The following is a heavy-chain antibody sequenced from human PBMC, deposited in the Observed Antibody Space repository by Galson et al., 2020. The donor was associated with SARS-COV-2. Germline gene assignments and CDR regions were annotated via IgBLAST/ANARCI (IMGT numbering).Heavy chain of an antibody. CDR2: ISHSGST. J-gene: IGHJ6*03. V-gene: IGHV4-34*01. Sequence: SETLSLTCAVYGGSFSDYSRTWVRQPPGKGLEWIGEISHSGSTNYSPSLKSRVFMSVDTSKNQFSLKVRSVTAADTAVYYCARGGSRPIMAFDYYYFYMDVWGKGTTVTVSS. CDR1: GGSFSDYS. CDR3: ARGGSRPIMAFDYYYFYMDV. D-gene: IGHD3-10*01.